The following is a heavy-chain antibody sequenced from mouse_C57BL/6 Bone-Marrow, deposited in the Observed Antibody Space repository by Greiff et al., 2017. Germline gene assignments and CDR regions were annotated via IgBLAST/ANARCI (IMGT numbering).Heavy chain of an antibody. CDR1: GYTFTDYY. CDR2: INPYNGGT. D-gene: IGHD1-1*02. J-gene: IGHJ2*01. Sequence: SGPVLVKPGASVKMSCKASGYTFTDYYMNWVKQSHGKSLEWIGVINPYNGGTSYNQKFKGKATLTVDKSSSTAYMELNSLTSEDSAVYYCARYGVRDYFDYWGQGTTLTVSS. CDR3: ARYGVRDYFDY. V-gene: IGHV1-19*01.